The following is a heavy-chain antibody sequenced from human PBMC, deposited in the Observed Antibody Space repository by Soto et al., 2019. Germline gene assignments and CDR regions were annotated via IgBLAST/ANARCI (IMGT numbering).Heavy chain of an antibody. CDR2: ISGSGATT. J-gene: IGHJ4*02. D-gene: IGHD5-18*01. CDR1: GFNFSKFA. CDR3: AKCRAYTYTFDFDH. Sequence: GGSLSLSCEASGFNFSKFALSWVRQAPGKGLEWVSGISGSGATTYYADSVKGRFTISRDNSKNELYLHMTSLRVEDTAVYFCAKCRAYTYTFDFDHWGQGTPVTVSS. V-gene: IGHV3-23*01.